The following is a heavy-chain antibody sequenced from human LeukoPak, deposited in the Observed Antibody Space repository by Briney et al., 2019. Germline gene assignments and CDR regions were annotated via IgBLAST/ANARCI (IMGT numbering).Heavy chain of an antibody. CDR3: ARNWNDGFDP. CDR1: GFTFSSYS. V-gene: IGHV3-21*01. CDR2: ISSSSSYI. Sequence: SRGSLRLSCAASGFTFSSYSMNWVRQAPGKGLEWVSSISSSSSYIYYADSVKGRFTISRDNAKNSPYLQMNSLRAEDTAVYYCARNWNDGFDPWGQGTLVTVSS. D-gene: IGHD1-1*01. J-gene: IGHJ5*02.